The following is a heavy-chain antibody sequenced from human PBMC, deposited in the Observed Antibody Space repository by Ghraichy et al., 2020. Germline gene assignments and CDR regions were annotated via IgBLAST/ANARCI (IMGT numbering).Heavy chain of an antibody. CDR3: VRLVNGCPADS. CDR1: GDSITGPSYH. V-gene: IGHV4-39*01. Sequence: SETLSLTCSVSGDSITGPSYHWGWIRQPPGKGLESIASVYYTGNTYYSPSLRSRATIAVDTSKNQFSLKLISVTAADTAVYFCVRLVNGCPADSWGQGTLVTVSS. D-gene: IGHD1-1*01. CDR2: VYYTGNT. J-gene: IGHJ4*02.